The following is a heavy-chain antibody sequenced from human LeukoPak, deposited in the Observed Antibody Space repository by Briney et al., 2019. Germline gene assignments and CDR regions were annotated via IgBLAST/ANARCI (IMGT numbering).Heavy chain of an antibody. D-gene: IGHD3-9*01. Sequence: SETLSLTCTVSGGSISSDYWSWIRQPPGKGLEWIGYIYYSGRTYYNPSLKSRITISVDTSKNQFSLKLSSVTAADTAVYYCARARYVNSFYAFDIWGQGTLVTVSS. CDR2: IYYSGRT. J-gene: IGHJ3*02. CDR3: ARARYVNSFYAFDI. V-gene: IGHV4-59*01. CDR1: GGSISSDY.